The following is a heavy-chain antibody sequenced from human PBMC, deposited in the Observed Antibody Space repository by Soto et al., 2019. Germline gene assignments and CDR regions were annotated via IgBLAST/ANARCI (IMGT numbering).Heavy chain of an antibody. CDR3: ARHMIGIIGRSKNFLSKPKRAPGNFDY. D-gene: IGHD3-16*01. CDR1: GGSISSSSYY. V-gene: IGHV4-39*01. CDR2: IYYSGST. Sequence: PSETLSLTCTVSGGSISSSSYYWGWIRQPPGKGLEWIGSIYYSGSTYYNPSLKSRVTISVDTSKNQFSLKLSSVTAADTAVYYCARHMIGIIGRSKNFLSKPKRAPGNFDYWGQGTLVTVS. J-gene: IGHJ4*02.